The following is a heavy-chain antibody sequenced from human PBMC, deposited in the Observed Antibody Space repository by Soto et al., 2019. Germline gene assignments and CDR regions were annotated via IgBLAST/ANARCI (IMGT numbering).Heavy chain of an antibody. Sequence: QLLESGPGLVKPSETLSLTCTVSGGSISSSSYYWGWIRQPPGKGLEWIGSIYYSGSTYYNPSLKSRVTISVDTSKNQFSLKLSSVTAADTAVYYCASIAATAHDYWGQGTLVTVSS. V-gene: IGHV4-39*01. CDR2: IYYSGST. CDR3: ASIAATAHDY. CDR1: GGSISSSSYY. D-gene: IGHD6-25*01. J-gene: IGHJ4*02.